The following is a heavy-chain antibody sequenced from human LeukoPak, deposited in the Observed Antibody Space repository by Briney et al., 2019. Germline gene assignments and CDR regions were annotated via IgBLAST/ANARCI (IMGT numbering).Heavy chain of an antibody. CDR1: GYTFTGYY. CDR2: INPNSGGT. J-gene: IGHJ3*02. D-gene: IGHD2-21*02. Sequence: ASVKVSCKASGYTFTGYYMHWVRQAPGQGFEWMGWINPNSGGTNYAQKFQGRVTMTRDTSISTAYMELSRLRSDDTAVYYCARTFVVVTANDAFDIWGQGTMVTVSS. V-gene: IGHV1-2*02. CDR3: ARTFVVVTANDAFDI.